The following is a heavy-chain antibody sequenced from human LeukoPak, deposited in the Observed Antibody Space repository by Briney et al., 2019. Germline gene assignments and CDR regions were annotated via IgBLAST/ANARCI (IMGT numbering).Heavy chain of an antibody. CDR2: IKQDGSEK. Sequence: GGSLRLSCAASGFTFSSYWMSWVRQAPGKGLEWVANIKQDGSEKYYVDSVKGRFTISRDNAKNSLYLQMNSLRVEDTAVYYCAREVLRFGELLPLDYWGQGTLVTVSS. D-gene: IGHD3-10*01. CDR3: AREVLRFGELLPLDY. V-gene: IGHV3-7*01. CDR1: GFTFSSYW. J-gene: IGHJ4*02.